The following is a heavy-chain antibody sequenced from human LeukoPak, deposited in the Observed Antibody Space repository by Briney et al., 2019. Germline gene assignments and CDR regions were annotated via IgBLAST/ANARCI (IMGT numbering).Heavy chain of an antibody. CDR1: GFTFNSYA. CDR2: ISSNGGST. J-gene: IGHJ4*02. CDR3: ARVCTYGDYGPFDY. V-gene: IGHV3-64*01. D-gene: IGHD4-17*01. Sequence: GGSLRLSCAASGFTFNSYAMHWVRQAPGKGLEYVSSISSNGGSTYYANSVKGRFTISRDNSKNTLYLQIGSLRAEDMAVYYCARVCTYGDYGPFDYWGQGTLVTVSS.